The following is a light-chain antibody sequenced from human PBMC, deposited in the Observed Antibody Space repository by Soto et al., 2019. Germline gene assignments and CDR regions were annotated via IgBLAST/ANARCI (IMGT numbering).Light chain of an antibody. Sequence: DIQMTQSPSSLSSSVGDIVTITCRASQGISNYLVWYQQKPGKVPKLLIYAASTLQSGVPSRISGRGSGTDFTLTISILQPEDVATYYCQNYNGAPWTFDQGTKVEIK. CDR1: QGISNY. CDR2: AAS. V-gene: IGKV1-27*01. CDR3: QNYNGAPWT. J-gene: IGKJ1*01.